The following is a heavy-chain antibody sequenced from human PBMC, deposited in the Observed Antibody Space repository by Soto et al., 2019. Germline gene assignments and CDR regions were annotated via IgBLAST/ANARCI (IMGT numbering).Heavy chain of an antibody. CDR3: ARDRGSWLSIRYYMYV. CDR1: GFTVSSNY. D-gene: IGHD6-13*01. J-gene: IGHJ6*03. V-gene: IGHV3-66*01. Sequence: EVQLVESGGGLVQPGGSLRLSCAASGFTVSSNYMTWVRQAPGKGLEWVSVIYSGGSTYYADSVKGRFTISRENSKNTLVLQVKSLGAEDKAVYYCARDRGSWLSIRYYMYVWGKGNTVTVSS. CDR2: IYSGGST.